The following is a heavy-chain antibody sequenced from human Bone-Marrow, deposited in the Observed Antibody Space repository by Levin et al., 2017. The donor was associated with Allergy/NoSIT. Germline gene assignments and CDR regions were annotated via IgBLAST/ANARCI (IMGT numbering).Heavy chain of an antibody. CDR1: GFTFSSYA. Sequence: ETLSLTCAASGFTFSSYAMSWVRQAPGKGLEWVSAISGSGGSTYYADSVKGRFTISRDNSKNTLYLQMNSLRAEDTAVYYCAKAHSDIVVVPAAQLHLRYYYYGMDVWGQGTTVTVSS. CDR2: ISGSGGST. CDR3: AKAHSDIVVVPAAQLHLRYYYYGMDV. D-gene: IGHD2-2*01. V-gene: IGHV3-23*01. J-gene: IGHJ6*02.